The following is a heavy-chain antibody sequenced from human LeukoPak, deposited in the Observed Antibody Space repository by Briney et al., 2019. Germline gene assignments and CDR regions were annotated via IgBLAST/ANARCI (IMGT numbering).Heavy chain of an antibody. D-gene: IGHD6-19*01. CDR1: GFTFTNYG. CDR2: ISGSGRST. V-gene: IGHV3-23*01. CDR3: ARDFVGSGYDY. J-gene: IGHJ4*02. Sequence: GGSLRLSCAASGFTFTNYGMIWVRQAPGRGLEWVSAISGSGRSTYYADSVKGRFTISRDNSKNTLYLQMNSLRAEDTAVYYCARDFVGSGYDYWGQGTLVTVSS.